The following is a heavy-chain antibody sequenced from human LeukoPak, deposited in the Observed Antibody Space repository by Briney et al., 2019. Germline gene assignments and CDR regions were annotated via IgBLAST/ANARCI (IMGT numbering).Heavy chain of an antibody. J-gene: IGHJ6*03. CDR3: ARDRVLDYYMDV. Sequence: SETLSLTCTVSGGSISSSSYYWGWLRQPPGKGLEWIGSIYYSGSTYYNPSLKSRVTISVDTSKNQFSLKLSSVTAADTAVYYCARDRVLDYYMDVWGKGTTVTVSS. V-gene: IGHV4-39*07. CDR1: GGSISSSSYY. D-gene: IGHD2-15*01. CDR2: IYYSGST.